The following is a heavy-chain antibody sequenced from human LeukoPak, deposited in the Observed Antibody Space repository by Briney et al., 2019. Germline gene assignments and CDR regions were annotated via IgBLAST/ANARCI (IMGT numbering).Heavy chain of an antibody. CDR3: AGGRGYDWGTARTFGYYCYGMDV. V-gene: IGHV1-69*05. CDR1: GGTFSSYA. J-gene: IGHJ6*04. D-gene: IGHD3-16*01. CDR2: IIPIIGKT. Sequence: RASVKVSCKASGGTFSSYAISWVRQAPGQGLEWMGWIIPIIGKTNYAQKFQGRVTITTDASTSTAYLELSSLRSEDTAVYYCAGGRGYDWGTARTFGYYCYGMDVWGKGTTVTVSS.